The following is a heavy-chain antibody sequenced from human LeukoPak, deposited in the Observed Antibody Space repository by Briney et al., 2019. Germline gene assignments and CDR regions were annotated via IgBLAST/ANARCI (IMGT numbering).Heavy chain of an antibody. CDR3: AKIEGYSSSWYPFDY. CDR1: GFTFSSYG. CDR2: IRHDGSNK. D-gene: IGHD6-13*01. Sequence: GGSLRLTCAASGFTFSSYGMHWVRQAPGKGLEWVAFIRHDGSNKYYADSVKGRFTISRDNSKNTLYLQMNSLRAEDTAVYYCAKIEGYSSSWYPFDYWGQGTLVTVSS. J-gene: IGHJ4*02. V-gene: IGHV3-30*02.